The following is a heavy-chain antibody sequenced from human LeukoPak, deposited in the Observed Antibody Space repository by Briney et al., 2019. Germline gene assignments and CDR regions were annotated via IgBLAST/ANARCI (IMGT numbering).Heavy chain of an antibody. D-gene: IGHD1-26*01. CDR2: INSDGSST. J-gene: IGHJ5*02. Sequence: GGSLRLSCAASGFTFSSYWMHWVRQAPGKGLVWVSRINSDGSSTSYADSVKGRFTISRDNAKNTLYLQMNSLRAEDTAVYYCARDPRQWELLSPGWFDPWGQGTLVTVSS. CDR1: GFTFSSYW. V-gene: IGHV3-74*01. CDR3: ARDPRQWELLSPGWFDP.